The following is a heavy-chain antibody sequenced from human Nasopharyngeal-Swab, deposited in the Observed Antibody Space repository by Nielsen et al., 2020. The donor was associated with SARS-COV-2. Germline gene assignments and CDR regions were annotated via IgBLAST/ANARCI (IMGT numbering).Heavy chain of an antibody. CDR1: GYTFTSYY. V-gene: IGHV1-46*01. Sequence: AAWKVSCKAYGYTFTSYYMHWVRQAPGQGLEWMGIINPSGGSTSYAQKFQGRVTMTRDTSTSTVYMELSSLRSEDTAVYYCARPRYGGYEISPPNYWGQGTLVTVSS. D-gene: IGHD5-12*01. CDR3: ARPRYGGYEISPPNY. J-gene: IGHJ4*02. CDR2: INPSGGST.